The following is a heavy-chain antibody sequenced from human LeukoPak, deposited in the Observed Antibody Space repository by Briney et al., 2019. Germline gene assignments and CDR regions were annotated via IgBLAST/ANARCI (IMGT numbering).Heavy chain of an antibody. CDR2: MNPNSGNT. CDR3: ARPFYSSSRLPIDP. D-gene: IGHD6-6*01. Sequence: VASVKVSCKAPGYTFTSSEIKWVPQAPGQGLEWMGWMNPNSGNTGYAQKFQGRVTMTRNASISTAYMELSSLRSEDTAVYYCARPFYSSSRLPIDPWGQGTLVTVSS. CDR1: GYTFTSSE. J-gene: IGHJ5*02. V-gene: IGHV1-8*01.